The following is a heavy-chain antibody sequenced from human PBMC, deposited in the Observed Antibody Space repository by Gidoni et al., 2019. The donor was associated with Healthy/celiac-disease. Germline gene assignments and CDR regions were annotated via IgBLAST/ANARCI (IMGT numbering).Heavy chain of an antibody. D-gene: IGHD3-22*01. CDR2: IYYSGST. J-gene: IGHJ4*02. CDR1: GGSISSYY. Sequence: QVQLQESGPGLVKPSETLSLTCTVSGGSISSYYWSWIRQPPGKGLEWIGYIYYSGSTNYNPSLKSRVTISVDTSKNQFSLKLSSVTAADTAVYYCARGVPYYYDSSGYYSVGYNYWGQGTLVTVSS. CDR3: ARGVPYYYDSSGYYSVGYNY. V-gene: IGHV4-59*01.